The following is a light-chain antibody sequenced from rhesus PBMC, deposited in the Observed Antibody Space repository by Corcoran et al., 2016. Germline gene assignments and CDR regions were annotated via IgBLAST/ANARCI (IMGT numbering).Light chain of an antibody. CDR1: SSDIGTYNY. V-gene: IGLV2-32*02. CDR3: ASCGGSDTYI. Sequence: QAALTQARSVSGSPGQSVTISCTGASSDIGTYNYVSWYQQHPGTAPKLIIYEVSQRPSGVSDRFSASKSANTASLTISGLQAVDEADYYCASCGGSDTYIFGVGTRLTVL. J-gene: IGLJ1*01. CDR2: EVS.